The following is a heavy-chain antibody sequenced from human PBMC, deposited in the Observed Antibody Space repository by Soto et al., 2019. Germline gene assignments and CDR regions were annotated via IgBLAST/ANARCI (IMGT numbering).Heavy chain of an antibody. CDR2: ISGSGGST. J-gene: IGHJ4*02. D-gene: IGHD3-10*01. CDR1: GFTFSSYA. Sequence: EVQLLESGGGLVQPGGSLRLSCAASGFTFSSYAMSWVRQAPGKGLEWVSAISGSGGSTYYADSVKGRFTISRDNSKNTLYLQMTSLRAEDTAVYYCAKRSVGGITMVRGVFFDYWGQGPLVTVSS. CDR3: AKRSVGGITMVRGVFFDY. V-gene: IGHV3-23*01.